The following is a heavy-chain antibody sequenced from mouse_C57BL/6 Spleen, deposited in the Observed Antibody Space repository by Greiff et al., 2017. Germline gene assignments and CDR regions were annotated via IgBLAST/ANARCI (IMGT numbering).Heavy chain of an antibody. CDR1: GYAFSRYW. Sequence: QVQLQQSGAELVKPGASVKISCKASGYAFSRYWMNWVKQRPGTGLERIGQIYPGDGDTNYNGKFKGKATLTADKSSSTAYMELRSLTSEDSAVYFCASGGGKRFAYGGQGSLVTVSA. V-gene: IGHV1-80*01. CDR3: ASGGGKRFAY. CDR2: IYPGDGDT. D-gene: IGHD2-1*01. J-gene: IGHJ3*01.